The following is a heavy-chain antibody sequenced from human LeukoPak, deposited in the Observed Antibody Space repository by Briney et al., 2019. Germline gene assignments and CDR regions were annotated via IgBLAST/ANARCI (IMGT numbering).Heavy chain of an antibody. CDR3: ARGGGIPDPDYYYYYYIDV. CDR1: GGAISNYY. J-gene: IGHJ6*03. D-gene: IGHD2-2*02. V-gene: IGHV4-4*07. CDR2: IYTSGNT. Sequence: PSETLSLTCSVSGGAISNYYWSWIRQPAGKGLKWIGRIYTSGNTNYNPSLKSRVTMSVDTSRIQFSLKLSSVTAADTAVYYCARGGGIPDPDYYYYYYIDVWGKGTKVTFSS.